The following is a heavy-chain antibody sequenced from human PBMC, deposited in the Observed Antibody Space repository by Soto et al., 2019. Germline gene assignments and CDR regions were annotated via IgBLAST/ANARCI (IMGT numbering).Heavy chain of an antibody. V-gene: IGHV3-30*03. D-gene: IGHD4-17*01. CDR3: ARDWVDYGDYGVDY. CDR1: GFTFSSYG. CDR2: ISYDGSNK. J-gene: IGHJ4*02. Sequence: GGSLRLSCAASGFTFSSYGMHWVRQAPGKGLEWVAVISYDGSNKYYADSVKGRFTISRDNSKNTLYLQMNSLRAEDTAVYYCARDWVDYGDYGVDYWGQGTLVTVSS.